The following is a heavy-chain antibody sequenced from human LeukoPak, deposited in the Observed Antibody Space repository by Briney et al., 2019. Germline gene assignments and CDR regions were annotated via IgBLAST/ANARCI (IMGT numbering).Heavy chain of an antibody. D-gene: IGHD6-19*01. J-gene: IGHJ4*02. CDR3: ARRGSSGWYGSFYFDY. CDR2: IYYSGST. V-gene: IGHV4-39*01. Sequence: SETLSLTCTVSGGSISSSSYYWGWIRQPPGKGLEWIGSIYYSGSTYYNPSLKSRVTISVDTSKNQFSLKLSSVTAADTAVYYCARRGSSGWYGSFYFDYWGQGTLVTVSS. CDR1: GGSISSSSYY.